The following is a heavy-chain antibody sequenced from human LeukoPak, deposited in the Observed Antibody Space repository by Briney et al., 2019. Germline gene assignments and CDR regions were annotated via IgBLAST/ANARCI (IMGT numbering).Heavy chain of an antibody. CDR2: INAGNGNT. Sequence: GASVKVSCKASGYTFTSYAMHWVRQAPGQRLEWMGWINAGNGNTKYSQKFQGRVTITRDTSASTAYMELSSLRSEDTAVYYCARERYYYDSSGYYSPADYWGQGTLVTVSS. CDR3: ARERYYYDSSGYYSPADY. CDR1: GYTFTSYA. V-gene: IGHV1-3*01. D-gene: IGHD3-22*01. J-gene: IGHJ4*02.